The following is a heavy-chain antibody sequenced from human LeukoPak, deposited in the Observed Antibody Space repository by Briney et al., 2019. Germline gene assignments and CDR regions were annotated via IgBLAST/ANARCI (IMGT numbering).Heavy chain of an antibody. D-gene: IGHD3-10*01. J-gene: IGHJ4*02. CDR3: ARDPYGSGRDY. Sequence: GGSLRLSCAASGFTFSSYAMSWVRQAPGKGLEWVANIKQDGSEKYYVDSVKGRFTISRDNAKNSLYLQMNSLRAEDTAVYYCARDPYGSGRDYWGQGTLVTVSS. CDR2: IKQDGSEK. CDR1: GFTFSSYA. V-gene: IGHV3-7*03.